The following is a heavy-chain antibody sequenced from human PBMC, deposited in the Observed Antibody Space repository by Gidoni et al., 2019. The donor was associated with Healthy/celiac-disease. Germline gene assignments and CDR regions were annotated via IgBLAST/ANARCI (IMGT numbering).Heavy chain of an antibody. CDR2: TYYRSKWYN. CDR1: GASVSSNSPA. CDR3: ARSITMVRGVIPKANQFDY. J-gene: IGHJ4*02. V-gene: IGHV6-1*01. Sequence: QVQLQQSGPGLAKPSQTPSLTFDISGASVSSNSPAWHWIRQPPSRRLEWLGRTYYRSKWYNDYAVSVKSRITINPDTSKNQFSLQLNSVTPEDTAVYYCARSITMVRGVIPKANQFDYWGQGTLVTVSS. D-gene: IGHD3-10*01.